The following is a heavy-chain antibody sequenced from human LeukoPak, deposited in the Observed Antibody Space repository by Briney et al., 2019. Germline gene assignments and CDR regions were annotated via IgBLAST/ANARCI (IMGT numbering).Heavy chain of an antibody. CDR1: GFTFSSYE. CDR3: AREGKLDP. V-gene: IGHV3-21*01. Sequence: GGSLRLSCAASGFTFSSYEMNWVRQAPGKGLEWVSSISSSSSYIYYADSVKGRFTISRDNAKNSLYLQMNSLRAEDTAVYYCAREGKLDPWGQGTLVTVSS. J-gene: IGHJ5*02. CDR2: ISSSSSYI. D-gene: IGHD3-10*01.